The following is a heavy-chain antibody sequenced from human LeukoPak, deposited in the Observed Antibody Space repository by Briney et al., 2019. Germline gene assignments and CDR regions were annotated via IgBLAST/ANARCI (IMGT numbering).Heavy chain of an antibody. CDR2: INHSGST. CDR1: GGSFSGYY. J-gene: IGHJ4*01. Sequence: SETLSLTCAVYGGSFSGYYWSWIRQPPGEGLEWIGEINHSGSTNYNPSLKSRVTISVDTSKNQFSLKLSSVTAADTAVYYCARGGWLVGGWGQGTLVTVSS. D-gene: IGHD6-19*01. V-gene: IGHV4-34*01. CDR3: ARGGWLVGG.